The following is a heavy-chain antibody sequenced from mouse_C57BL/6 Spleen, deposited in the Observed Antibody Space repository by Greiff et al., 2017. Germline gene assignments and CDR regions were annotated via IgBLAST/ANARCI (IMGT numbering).Heavy chain of an antibody. J-gene: IGHJ4*01. Sequence: QVQLQQPGAELVKPGASVKLSCKASGYTFTSYWMHWVKQRPGQGLEWIGMIHPNSGSTNYNEKFKSKATLTVDKSSSTAYMQLSSLTSEDSAVYYCPTTVVEDYYAMDYWGQGTSVTVSS. CDR3: PTTVVEDYYAMDY. CDR1: GYTFTSYW. CDR2: IHPNSGST. V-gene: IGHV1-64*01. D-gene: IGHD1-1*01.